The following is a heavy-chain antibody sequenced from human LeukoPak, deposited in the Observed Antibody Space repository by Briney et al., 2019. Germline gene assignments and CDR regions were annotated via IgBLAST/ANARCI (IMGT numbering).Heavy chain of an antibody. CDR2: IRGSGGST. Sequence: PGGSLRLSYAASGFTFSSYGMHWVRQAPGKGLEWVSAIRGSGGSTYYADSVKGRFTISRDNSKNTLYLQMNSLRAEDTAVYYCARDAVVSYQLILARGKKHYPTDVGGRGTTAPVS. CDR3: ARDAVVSYQLILARGKKHYPTDV. J-gene: IGHJ6*02. D-gene: IGHD2-2*01. V-gene: IGHV3-23*01. CDR1: GFTFSSYG.